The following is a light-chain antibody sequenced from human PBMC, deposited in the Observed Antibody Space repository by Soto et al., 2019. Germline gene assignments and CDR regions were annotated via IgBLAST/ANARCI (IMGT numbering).Light chain of an antibody. J-gene: IGKJ1*01. CDR2: AAS. CDR1: QGISSY. Sequence: AIRMTQSPSSFSASTGDRVTITCRASQGISSYLAWYQQKPGKAPKLLIYAASTLQSGVPSRFSGSGSGTDFTLTISCLQSEDFATYYCQQYYSYAWTVRQGTKVEIK. CDR3: QQYYSYAWT. V-gene: IGKV1-8*01.